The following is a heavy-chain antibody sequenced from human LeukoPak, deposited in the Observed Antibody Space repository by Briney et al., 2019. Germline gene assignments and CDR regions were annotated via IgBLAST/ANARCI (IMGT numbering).Heavy chain of an antibody. D-gene: IGHD6-19*01. CDR1: GFTFSSYS. J-gene: IGHJ4*02. CDR3: ARGDVAVACLGGDS. CDR2: ISSSSSYI. Sequence: TGGSLTLSCAASGFTFSSYSMNWVRQAPGKGLEWVSSISSSSSYIYYADSVKGPFTISRDNAKNSLYLQVNSLRAEDRAVYYCARGDVAVACLGGDSWGQGTLVTVSS. V-gene: IGHV3-21*01.